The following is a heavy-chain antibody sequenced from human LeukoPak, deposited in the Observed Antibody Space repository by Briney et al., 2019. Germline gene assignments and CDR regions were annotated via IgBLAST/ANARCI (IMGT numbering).Heavy chain of an antibody. D-gene: IGHD2-15*01. CDR2: MSGSGDST. V-gene: IGHV3-23*01. CDR1: GFPFSRFA. CDR3: ARDLFVVAFDY. Sequence: GGSLRLSCAASGFPFSRFAMTWVRQAPGKGLEWISTMSGSGDSTYYADSVKGRFTISRDNSKNTLYLQMHSLRADDTAVYYCARDLFVVAFDYWGQGTLVTVSS. J-gene: IGHJ4*02.